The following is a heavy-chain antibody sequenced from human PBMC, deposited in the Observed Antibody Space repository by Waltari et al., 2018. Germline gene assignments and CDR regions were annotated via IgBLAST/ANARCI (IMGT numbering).Heavy chain of an antibody. CDR2: IDWDDDK. D-gene: IGHD6-13*01. Sequence: QVTLKESGPALVKPTQTLTLTCTFSGFSLSTSGMRVSWIRQPPGKALEWLARIDWDDDKFYSTSLKTRLTISKETSNNHVVLTMTNMDPVDTATYYCARMRRSSPLTDAFDIWGQGTMVTVSS. CDR3: ARMRRSSPLTDAFDI. V-gene: IGHV2-70*04. J-gene: IGHJ3*02. CDR1: GFSLSTSGMR.